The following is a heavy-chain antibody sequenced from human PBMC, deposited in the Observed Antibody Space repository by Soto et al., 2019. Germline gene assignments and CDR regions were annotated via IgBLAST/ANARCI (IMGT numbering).Heavy chain of an antibody. CDR3: ARVSLVGPSGGRYFDY. V-gene: IGHV3-72*01. Sequence: EVQLVESGGGLVQPGGSLRLSCAASGFTFSAHYMDWVRQAPGKGLEWVGRIKNKGNSYTTEYAASVEGRFTNSREDSQNSLYLQMNSLKTEDTAVYYCARVSLVGPSGGRYFDYWGQGSQVAVSS. CDR2: IKNKGNSYTT. J-gene: IGHJ4*02. CDR1: GFTFSAHY. D-gene: IGHD1-26*01.